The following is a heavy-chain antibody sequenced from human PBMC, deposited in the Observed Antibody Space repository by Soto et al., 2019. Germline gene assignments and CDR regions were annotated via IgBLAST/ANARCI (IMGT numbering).Heavy chain of an antibody. CDR2: MNPNSGNT. CDR1: GYTFTSYD. Sequence: QVQLVQSGAEVKKPGASVKVSCKASGYTFTSYDINWVRQATGQGLEWMGWMNPNSGNTGYAQKFQGRVTMTRNTSISTAYMELSSLRSVDTAGYYCARGLGYCSGGSCYPHYWGQGTLVTVSS. CDR3: ARGLGYCSGGSCYPHY. D-gene: IGHD2-15*01. V-gene: IGHV1-8*01. J-gene: IGHJ4*02.